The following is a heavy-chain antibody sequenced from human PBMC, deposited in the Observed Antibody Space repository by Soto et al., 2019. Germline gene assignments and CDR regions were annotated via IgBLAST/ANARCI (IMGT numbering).Heavy chain of an antibody. V-gene: IGHV3-33*01. CDR1: GFTFSSYG. D-gene: IGHD4-17*01. CDR3: ARATYGDSGCPSIYYYYSMAV. Sequence: QVQLVESGGGGVQPGRTLSLSYAASGFTFSSYGMHWVRQAPGKGLEWVADIGYDGSNKYYADSVKGRFTISRDNSKNTLYHQMHSLSAEQTDVYYCARATYGDSGCPSIYYYYSMAVWRQGTTFTVST. CDR2: IGYDGSNK. J-gene: IGHJ6*01.